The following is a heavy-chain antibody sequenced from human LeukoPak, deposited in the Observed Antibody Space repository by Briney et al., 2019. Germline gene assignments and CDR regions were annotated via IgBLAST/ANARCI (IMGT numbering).Heavy chain of an antibody. CDR1: GYTFTSYY. J-gene: IGHJ3*02. CDR3: ATIGSPAGRAFDI. D-gene: IGHD6-25*01. CDR2: INPSGGST. V-gene: IGHV1-46*01. Sequence: ASVKVSCKASGYTFTSYYMHWVRQAPGQGLEWMGIINPSGGSTSYAQKFQGRVTMTRDTSTSTVYMELSSLRSEDTAVYYCATIGSPAGRAFDIWGQGTMVTVSS.